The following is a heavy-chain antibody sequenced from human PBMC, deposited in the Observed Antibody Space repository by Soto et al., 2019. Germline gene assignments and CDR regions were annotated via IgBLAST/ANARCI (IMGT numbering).Heavy chain of an antibody. Sequence: QVQLVQSGAEVKKPGSSVKVSCKASGGTFSSYAISWVRQAPGQGLEWMGGIIPIFDTADYAQKFQGRVTITADESRNTAYMALCSLRSEDTAVYYCAGHSSGVPGYYYGMDVWGQGTTVNVSS. V-gene: IGHV1-69*12. J-gene: IGHJ6*02. CDR3: AGHSSGVPGYYYGMDV. CDR2: IIPIFDTA. D-gene: IGHD3-22*01. CDR1: GGTFSSYA.